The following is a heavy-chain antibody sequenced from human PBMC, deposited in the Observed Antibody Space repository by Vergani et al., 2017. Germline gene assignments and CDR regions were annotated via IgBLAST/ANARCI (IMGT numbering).Heavy chain of an antibody. CDR3: ARQFWVSQGVGAFET. D-gene: IGHD3-16*01. CDR2: VYHSGTT. CDR1: GYSISSAYY. J-gene: IGHJ3*02. V-gene: IGHV4-38-2*01. Sequence: QVQLQESGPRLVKPSETLSLTCAVSGYSISSAYYWGWIRQPPGKGLQWIGSVYHSGTTYYNPSLKTRATISVDTSKNQFSLRLTTLTAADTAVYYCARQFWVSQGVGAFETWGRGTEVSVSA.